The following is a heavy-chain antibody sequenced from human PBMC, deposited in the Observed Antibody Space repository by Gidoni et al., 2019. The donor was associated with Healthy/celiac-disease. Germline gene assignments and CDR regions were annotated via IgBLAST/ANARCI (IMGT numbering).Heavy chain of an antibody. D-gene: IGHD2-21*02. Sequence: QVQLVQSGAEVKKPGSSVKVSCKASGGTFRSYALSWVRQAPGQGLEWMGGIIPSFGTANYAQKLQGRVTITADESTSTAYMELSSLRSEDTAVYYCARVDCGGDCYYVYYYGMDVWGQGTTVTVSS. CDR3: ARVDCGGDCYYVYYYGMDV. J-gene: IGHJ6*02. V-gene: IGHV1-69*01. CDR2: IIPSFGTA. CDR1: GGTFRSYA.